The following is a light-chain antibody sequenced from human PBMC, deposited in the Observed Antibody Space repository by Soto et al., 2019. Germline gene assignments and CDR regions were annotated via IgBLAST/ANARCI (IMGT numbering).Light chain of an antibody. CDR3: QQRSNWPIT. V-gene: IGKV3-15*01. CDR1: QSVSSN. Sequence: EIVMTQSPATLSVSPGERATLSCRASQSVSSNLAWYQRKPGQAPRLPIYGASTRATGIPARFSGSGSGTDFTLTISSLEPEDFAVYYCQQRSNWPITFGQGTRLEIK. CDR2: GAS. J-gene: IGKJ5*01.